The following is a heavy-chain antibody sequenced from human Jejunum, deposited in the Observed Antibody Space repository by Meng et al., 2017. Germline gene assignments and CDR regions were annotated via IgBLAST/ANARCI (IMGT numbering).Heavy chain of an antibody. CDR1: GFTFSSYS. CDR3: ARAVEAYDSSGYYQPHAFDI. V-gene: IGHV3-21*01. D-gene: IGHD3-22*01. CDR2: ISSSSSYI. J-gene: IGHJ3*02. Sequence: GESLKISCAASGFTFSSYSMNWVRQAPGKGLEWVSSISSSSSYIYYADSVKGRFTISRDNAKNSLYLQMNSLRAEDTAVYYCARAVEAYDSSGYYQPHAFDIWGQGTMVTVSS.